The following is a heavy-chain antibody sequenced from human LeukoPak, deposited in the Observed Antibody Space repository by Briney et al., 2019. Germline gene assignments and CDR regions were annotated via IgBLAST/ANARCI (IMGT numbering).Heavy chain of an antibody. Sequence: SVKVSCKASGGTLRSYAISWVRQAPGQGLEWMGGIIPIFGTANYAQKFQGRVTITTDESTSTAYMELSSLRSEDTAVYYCARGPPTLTGTSGTDYWGQGTLVTVSS. CDR1: GGTLRSYA. V-gene: IGHV1-69*05. CDR2: IIPIFGTA. D-gene: IGHD1-7*01. CDR3: ARGPPTLTGTSGTDY. J-gene: IGHJ4*02.